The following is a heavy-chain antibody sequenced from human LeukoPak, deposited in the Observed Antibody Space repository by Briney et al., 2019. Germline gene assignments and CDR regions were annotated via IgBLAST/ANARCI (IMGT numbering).Heavy chain of an antibody. V-gene: IGHV4-4*07. D-gene: IGHD6-13*01. CDR2: VCDSGRT. CDR1: GGSMSDFC. Sequence: SETLSLTCTVSGGSMSDFCWGWIRQSAGRGLEWIGRVCDSGRTFYSSALQSRVSMSAGTSTNQFSLKLTSVTAADTAVYYCARDYSSSWYGAYYFDYWGQGTLVTVSS. CDR3: ARDYSSSWYGAYYFDY. J-gene: IGHJ4*02.